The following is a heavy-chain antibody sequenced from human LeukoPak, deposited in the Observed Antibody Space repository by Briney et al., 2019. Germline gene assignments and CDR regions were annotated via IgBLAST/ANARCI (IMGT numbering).Heavy chain of an antibody. Sequence: PGGSLRLSCAASGFTFSSYAMSWVRQAPGKGLEWVSSISAGGGSTYYADSVKGPFTISRDNSKNTLYLQMNSLRAEDRAVYYCARGTYASGSPARYFDLWGRGTLATVSS. D-gene: IGHD3-10*01. CDR1: GFTFSSYA. V-gene: IGHV3-23*01. CDR3: ARGTYASGSPARYFDL. J-gene: IGHJ2*01. CDR2: ISAGGGST.